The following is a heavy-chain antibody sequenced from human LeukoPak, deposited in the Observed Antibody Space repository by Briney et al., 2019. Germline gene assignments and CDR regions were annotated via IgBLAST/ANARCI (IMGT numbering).Heavy chain of an antibody. CDR2: IYYSGST. CDR3: ARGSQQLVRGWDY. D-gene: IGHD6-13*01. CDR1: GGSISSSSYY. J-gene: IGHJ4*02. V-gene: IGHV4-39*07. Sequence: SETLSLTCTVSGGSISSSSYYWGWIRQPPGKELEWIGSIYYSGSTYYNPSLKGRVTISVDTSKNQFSLKLSSVTAADTAVYYCARGSQQLVRGWDYWGQGTLVTASS.